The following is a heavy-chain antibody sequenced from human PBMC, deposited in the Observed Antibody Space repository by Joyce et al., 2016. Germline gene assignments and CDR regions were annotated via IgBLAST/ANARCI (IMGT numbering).Heavy chain of an antibody. Sequence: QVQLQEWGAGLLKPSETLSLTCAVYGGSLSGYYWSWIRQAPGMGLEWIGEVNDRGRTHYNPSLKSRATTTMDTSKNQFSLRLTTVTAADTAVYFCARARRGIILARGEMGEYLQHWGRGTVVIVSS. CDR1: GGSLSGYY. V-gene: IGHV4-34*01. CDR2: VNDRGRT. CDR3: ARARRGIILARGEMGEYLQH. J-gene: IGHJ1*01. D-gene: IGHD3-10*01.